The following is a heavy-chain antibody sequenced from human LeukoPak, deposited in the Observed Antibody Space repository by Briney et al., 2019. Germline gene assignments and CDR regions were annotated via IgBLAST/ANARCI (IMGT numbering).Heavy chain of an antibody. CDR3: ARHLAYGSGSYYNRNNWFDP. D-gene: IGHD3-10*01. J-gene: IGHJ5*02. CDR2: INHSGST. Sequence: PSETLSFTCAVYGGSFSGYYWSWIRQPPGKGLEWIGEINHSGSTNYNPSLKSRVTISVDTSKNQFSLKLSSVTAADTAVYYCARHLAYGSGSYYNRNNWFDPWGQGTLVTVSS. V-gene: IGHV4-34*01. CDR1: GGSFSGYY.